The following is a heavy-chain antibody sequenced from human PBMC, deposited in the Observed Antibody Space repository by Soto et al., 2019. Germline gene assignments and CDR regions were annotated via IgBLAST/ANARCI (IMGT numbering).Heavy chain of an antibody. CDR1: GFTFSSYA. J-gene: IGHJ4*02. D-gene: IGHD3-22*01. V-gene: IGHV3-23*01. CDR3: AKAYDSSGYSCFDY. Sequence: RLSCAASGFTFSSYAMSWVRQAPGKGLEWVSAISGSGGSTYYADSVKGRFTISRDNSKNMLYLQMNSLRAEDTAVYYCAKAYDSSGYSCFDYWGQGTLVTVSS. CDR2: ISGSGGST.